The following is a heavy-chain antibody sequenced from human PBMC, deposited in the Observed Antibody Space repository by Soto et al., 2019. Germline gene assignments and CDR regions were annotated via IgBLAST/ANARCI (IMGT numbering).Heavy chain of an antibody. V-gene: IGHV1-69*01. CDR1: GFTFSSYA. CDR3: ASVGFGELWLRYFDY. D-gene: IGHD3-10*01. Sequence: QVQLVQSGAEVKKPGSSVKVSCMASGFTFSSYAISWVRQAPGQGLEWMGGISPIFGTANYAQKVQGRVTITADESTSTGYMELSGMRSEDTAVYYCASVGFGELWLRYFDYWGHGTLVTVSS. CDR2: ISPIFGTA. J-gene: IGHJ4*01.